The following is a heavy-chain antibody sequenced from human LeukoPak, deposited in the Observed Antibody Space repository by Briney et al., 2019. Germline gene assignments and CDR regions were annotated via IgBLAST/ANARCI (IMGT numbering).Heavy chain of an antibody. J-gene: IGHJ3*02. CDR3: SRTHYDFWSGYFPTQKSGAFDI. V-gene: IGHV3-48*03. CDR2: ISTSGSTI. D-gene: IGHD3-3*01. Sequence: VGSLRLSCAASGFTFSSYEMNWVRQAPGQGLEWVSYISTSGSTIYYADSGKGRFTIFRDKAKNSLYLQMNSLRAKDTAVYYFSRTHYDFWSGYFPTQKSGAFDIWGQGTMVTVSS. CDR1: GFTFSSYE.